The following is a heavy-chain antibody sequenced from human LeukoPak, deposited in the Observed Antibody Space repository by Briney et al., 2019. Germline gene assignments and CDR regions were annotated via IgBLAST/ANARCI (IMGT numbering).Heavy chain of an antibody. CDR1: GGSISSHY. J-gene: IGHJ3*02. CDR3: ARLGDIVVVPAAFDI. CDR2: IYYSGST. Sequence: SETLSLTCTVSGGSISSHYWSWIRQPPGKGLVWIGYIYYSGSTNYNPSLKSRVTISVDTSKNQFSLKLSSVTAADTAVYYCARLGDIVVVPAAFDIWGQGTMVTVSS. V-gene: IGHV4-59*11. D-gene: IGHD2-2*01.